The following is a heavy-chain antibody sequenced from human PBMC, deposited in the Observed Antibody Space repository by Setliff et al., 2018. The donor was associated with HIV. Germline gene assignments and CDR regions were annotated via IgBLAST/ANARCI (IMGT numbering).Heavy chain of an antibody. CDR3: ASLDGSESPYIYYYYMDV. D-gene: IGHD3-10*01. CDR1: GGSISTSRYY. Sequence: SETLSLTCIVSGGSISTSRYYWGWIRQPPGKGLEWIGSINYRGNTYYNPSLKSRAAISVDTSKNQISLKLSSVTAADTAVYYCASLDGSESPYIYYYYMDVWGKGTAVTVSS. V-gene: IGHV4-39*01. CDR2: INYRGNT. J-gene: IGHJ6*03.